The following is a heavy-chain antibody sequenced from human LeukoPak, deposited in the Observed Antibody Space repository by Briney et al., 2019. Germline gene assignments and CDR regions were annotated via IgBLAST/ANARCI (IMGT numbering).Heavy chain of an antibody. D-gene: IGHD3-10*01. Sequence: SSQTLSLTCAISGDSVFSNSAAWSWIRQSPSRGLEWLGRTYYRSKWYKDYAESVKSRITINPDRFKNQFFLQLNSVTPEDTAVYYCARDRDSYGSGTFDYWGQGTLVTVSS. CDR3: ARDRDSYGSGTFDY. J-gene: IGHJ4*02. CDR1: GDSVFSNSAA. CDR2: TYYRSKWYK. V-gene: IGHV6-1*01.